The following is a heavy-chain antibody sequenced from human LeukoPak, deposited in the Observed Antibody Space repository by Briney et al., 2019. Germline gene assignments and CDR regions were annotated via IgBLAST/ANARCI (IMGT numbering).Heavy chain of an antibody. CDR3: ARDRWRVVVPAALFDY. V-gene: IGHV3-21*01. Sequence: GGSLRLSCAASGFTFSSYSMNWVRQAPGKGLEWVSSISSSSSYIYYADSVKGRFTISRDNAKNSLYLQMNSLRAEDTAVYYCARDRWRVVVPAALFDYWGQGTLVTVSS. J-gene: IGHJ4*02. CDR2: ISSSSSYI. CDR1: GFTFSSYS. D-gene: IGHD2-2*01.